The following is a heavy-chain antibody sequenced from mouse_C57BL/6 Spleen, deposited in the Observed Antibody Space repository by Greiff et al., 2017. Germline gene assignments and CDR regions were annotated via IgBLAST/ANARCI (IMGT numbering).Heavy chain of an antibody. CDR3: ARSQTGAWFAY. V-gene: IGHV1-53*01. CDR1: GYTFTSYW. CDR2: INPSNGGT. Sequence: QVHVKQPGTELVKPGASVKLSCKASGYTFTSYWMHWVKQRPGQGLEWIGNINPSNGGTNYNEKFKSKATLTVDKSSSTAYMQLSSLTSEDSAVYYCARSQTGAWFAYWGQGTLVTVSA. J-gene: IGHJ3*01. D-gene: IGHD4-1*01.